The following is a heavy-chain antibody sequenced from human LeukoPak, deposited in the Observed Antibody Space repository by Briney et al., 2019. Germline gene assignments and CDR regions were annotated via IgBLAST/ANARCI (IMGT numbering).Heavy chain of an antibody. J-gene: IGHJ6*02. CDR2: IAYDGGNK. CDR1: GFTFSSYA. D-gene: IGHD3-22*01. CDR3: TKHITTDATTPFHYGMDV. Sequence: GGSLRLSCAASGFTFSSYAIHWVRQAPGKGLEWVAVIAYDGGNKYYVDSVKGRFTISRDNSKNSLHLQMDSLRAEDTAVYYCTKHITTDATTPFHYGMDVWGQGTTVTVSS. V-gene: IGHV3-30-3*01.